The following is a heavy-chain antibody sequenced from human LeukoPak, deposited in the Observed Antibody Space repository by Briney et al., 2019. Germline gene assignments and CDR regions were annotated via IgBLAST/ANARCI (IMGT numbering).Heavy chain of an antibody. V-gene: IGHV1-8*01. CDR2: MNPNSGNT. D-gene: IGHD3-10*01. Sequence: GASVKVSCKASGYTFTSYDINWVRQATGQGLEWMGWMNPNSGNTGYAQKFQGRVTMTRNTSISTAYMELSSLRAEDTAVYYCETKRDASGTYSSFDYWGQGTLVTVSS. CDR1: GYTFTSYD. J-gene: IGHJ4*02. CDR3: ETKRDASGTYSSFDY.